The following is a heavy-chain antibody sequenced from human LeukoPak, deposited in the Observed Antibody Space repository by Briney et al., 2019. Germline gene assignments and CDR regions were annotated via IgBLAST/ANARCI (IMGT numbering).Heavy chain of an antibody. CDR2: ISSSGSTI. Sequence: GGSLRLSCAASGFTFSSYEMNWVRQAPGKGLEWVSYISSSGSTIYYADSVKGRFTISRDNAKNSLYLQMNSLRAEDTAVYYCARDGLIAPYWFDYWGQGTLDTVSS. J-gene: IGHJ4*02. CDR3: ARDGLIAPYWFDY. V-gene: IGHV3-48*03. CDR1: GFTFSSYE. D-gene: IGHD3/OR15-3a*01.